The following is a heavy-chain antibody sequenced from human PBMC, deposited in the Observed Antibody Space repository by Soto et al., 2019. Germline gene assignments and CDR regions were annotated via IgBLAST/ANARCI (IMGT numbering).Heavy chain of an antibody. Sequence: SGGSLRLSCAASGFTFSSYAMHWVRQAPGKGLEWVAVISYDGSNKYYADSVKGRFTISRDNSKNTLYLQMNSLRAEDTAVYYCARDSGYSYGFAFDIWGQGTMVTVSS. J-gene: IGHJ3*02. CDR1: GFTFSSYA. CDR2: ISYDGSNK. V-gene: IGHV3-30-3*01. CDR3: ARDSGYSYGFAFDI. D-gene: IGHD5-18*01.